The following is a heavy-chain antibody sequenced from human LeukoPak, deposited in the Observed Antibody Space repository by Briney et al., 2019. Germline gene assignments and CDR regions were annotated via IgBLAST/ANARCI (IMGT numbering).Heavy chain of an antibody. CDR1: GGTFTSYA. CDR3: ASSPPKAHYYYYMDV. Sequence: SVKVSCKASGGTFTSYAISWVRQAPGQGLEWMGGIIPIFGTANYAQKFQGRVTITADESTSTAYMELSSLRSEDTAVYYCASSPPKAHYYYYMDVWGKGTTVTVSS. CDR2: IIPIFGTA. J-gene: IGHJ6*03. V-gene: IGHV1-69*13.